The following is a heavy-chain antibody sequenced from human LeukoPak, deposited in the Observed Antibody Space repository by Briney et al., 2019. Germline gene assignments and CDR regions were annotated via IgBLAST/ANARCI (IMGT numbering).Heavy chain of an antibody. Sequence: GESLKISCMGSGYIFANYWIGWVRQMPGRGLEWMGIVYPGNSHTKYSPSFQRQVTISADQSLHPASMQWSSLEPSAPAMYYCATSTIVPGILGSGGAFDVWGQGSMVTVAS. J-gene: IGHJ3*01. CDR2: VYPGNSHT. V-gene: IGHV5-51*01. CDR1: GYIFANYW. D-gene: IGHD3-10*01. CDR3: ATSTIVPGILGSGGAFDV.